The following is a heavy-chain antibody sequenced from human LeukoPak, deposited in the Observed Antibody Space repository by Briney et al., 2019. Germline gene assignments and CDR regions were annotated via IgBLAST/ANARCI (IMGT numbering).Heavy chain of an antibody. CDR2: ISSSSSYI. Sequence: GGSLRLSCAASGFTFSSYSMNWVRQAPGKGLEWVSSISSSSSYIYYADSVKGRFTISRDNAKNSLYLQMSSLRAEDTAVYYCARDRESRDAFDIWGQGTMVTVSS. CDR1: GFTFSSYS. D-gene: IGHD3-10*01. CDR3: ARDRESRDAFDI. V-gene: IGHV3-21*01. J-gene: IGHJ3*02.